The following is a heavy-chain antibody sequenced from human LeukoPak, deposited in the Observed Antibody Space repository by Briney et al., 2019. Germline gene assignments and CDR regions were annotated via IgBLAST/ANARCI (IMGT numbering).Heavy chain of an antibody. CDR3: ATVYYYASGNYRYYMDV. D-gene: IGHD3-10*01. Sequence: GESLKISCKGSGYSFSSYWIAWVRQAPGKGLEWVAFIRYDGSNKYYADSVKGRFTISRDNSKNTLYLQMNSLRAEDTAVYYCATVYYYASGNYRYYMDVWGKGTTVTISS. J-gene: IGHJ6*03. V-gene: IGHV3-30*02. CDR2: IRYDGSNK. CDR1: GYSFSSYW.